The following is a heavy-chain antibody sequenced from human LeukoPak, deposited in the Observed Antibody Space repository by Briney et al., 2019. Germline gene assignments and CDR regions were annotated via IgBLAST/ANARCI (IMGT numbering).Heavy chain of an antibody. Sequence: PSETLSLTCTVSGGSISSSSYYWGWIRQPPGKGLEWIGSIYYSGSTYYKPTLKSRVTISVDTSKNQFSLKLSSVTAADTAVYYCARSWYSATYLDYWGQGTLVTVSS. V-gene: IGHV4-39*01. D-gene: IGHD1-26*01. CDR2: IYYSGST. CDR3: ARSWYSATYLDY. J-gene: IGHJ4*02. CDR1: GGSISSSSYY.